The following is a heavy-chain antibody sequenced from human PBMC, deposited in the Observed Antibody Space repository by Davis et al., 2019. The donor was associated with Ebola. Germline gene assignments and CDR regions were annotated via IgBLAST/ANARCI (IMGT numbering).Heavy chain of an antibody. V-gene: IGHV4-59*01. CDR2: IFASGSP. D-gene: IGHD6-19*01. CDR3: AGDSRWLVPGTYYYYGMDV. CDR1: GVSTTPYY. J-gene: IGHJ6*02. Sequence: MPSETLSPTCHLLGVSTTPYYWNWIRQPPGKGLEFIGYIFASGSPKYNPSLKSRVTISVDTSKNHFSLKLSSVTAADTAVYYCAGDSRWLVPGTYYYYGMDVWGQGTTVTVSS.